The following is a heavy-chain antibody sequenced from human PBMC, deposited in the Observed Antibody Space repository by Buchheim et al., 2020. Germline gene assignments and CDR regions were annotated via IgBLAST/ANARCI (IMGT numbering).Heavy chain of an antibody. D-gene: IGHD3-10*01. J-gene: IGHJ4*02. V-gene: IGHV3-23*01. Sequence: EVQLLESGGGLVQPGGSLRLSCAASGFTFSNYAMRWVRQAPGKGLEWVSAISGSGAHKYYADSVKGRLSISRDNSNNTLHLQLHSLRVQDTAVYYCAKGSAYAGRDGYFDYWGQGTL. CDR1: GFTFSNYA. CDR2: ISGSGAHK. CDR3: AKGSAYAGRDGYFDY.